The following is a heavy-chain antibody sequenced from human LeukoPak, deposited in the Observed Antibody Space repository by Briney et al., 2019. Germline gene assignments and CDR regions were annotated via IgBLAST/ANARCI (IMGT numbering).Heavy chain of an antibody. CDR1: GGSFSGYY. D-gene: IGHD3-3*01. CDR3: ARGGLRFLEWLLSGVHGAGLFDY. J-gene: IGHJ4*02. V-gene: IGHV4-34*01. Sequence: SETLSLTCAVYGGSFSGYYWSWIRQPPGKGLEWIGEINHSGSTNYNPSLKSRVTISVDTSKNQFSLKLNSVTAADTAVYYCARGGLRFLEWLLSGVHGAGLFDYWGQGTLVTVSS. CDR2: INHSGST.